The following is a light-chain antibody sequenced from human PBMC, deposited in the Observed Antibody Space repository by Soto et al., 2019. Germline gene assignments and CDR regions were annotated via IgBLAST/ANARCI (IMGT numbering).Light chain of an antibody. Sequence: IVLTQSPGILSLSPGDRATLSCRASQTVFNSYLTWFQQKPGQPPRLLMFGTSNRATGIPDRFNGSGSGTHFTLTISRLEPEDFAVYYCQQYGSSPLTFGGGTKVEVK. V-gene: IGKV3-20*01. J-gene: IGKJ4*01. CDR3: QQYGSSPLT. CDR1: QTVFNSY. CDR2: GTS.